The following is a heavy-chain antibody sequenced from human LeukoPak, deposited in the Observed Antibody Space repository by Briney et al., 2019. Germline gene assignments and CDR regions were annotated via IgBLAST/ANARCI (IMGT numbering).Heavy chain of an antibody. CDR3: ARDRSSDYYGSVSELDP. V-gene: IGHV7-4-1*02. J-gene: IGHJ5*02. CDR1: GYTFTSYA. D-gene: IGHD3-10*01. Sequence: ASVKVSCKASGYTFTSYAISWVRQAPGQGLEWMGWINTNTGNPTYAQGFTGRFVFSLDTSVSTAYLQISSLKAEDTAVYYCARDRSSDYYGSVSELDPWGQGTLVTVSS. CDR2: INTNTGNP.